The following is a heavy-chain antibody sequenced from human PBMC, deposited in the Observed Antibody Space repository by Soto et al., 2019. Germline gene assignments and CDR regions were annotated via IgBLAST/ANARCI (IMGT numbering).Heavy chain of an antibody. V-gene: IGHV4-59*01. CDR1: GVSITSYY. J-gene: IGHJ4*02. CDR2: AYHTGNT. CDR3: AREQYNWKL. D-gene: IGHD1-20*01. Sequence: SETLSLTCSVSGVSITSYYWTWIRHSPGKGLEWIGYAYHTGNTYYNPSLKSRVTISLDTSKNQVSLRLRSVTAADTAVYYCAREQYNWKLWGQGTLVTVSS.